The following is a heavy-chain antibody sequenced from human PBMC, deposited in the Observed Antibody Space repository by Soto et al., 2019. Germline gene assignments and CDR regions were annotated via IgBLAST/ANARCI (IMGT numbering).Heavy chain of an antibody. V-gene: IGHV3-48*02. Sequence: GGSLRLSCAASGFTFSSYSMDWVRQAPGKGLEWVSYISSSSTIYYADSVKGRFTISRDNAKNSLYLQMNSLRDEDTAVYYCARAGRYYDSSGYSYWGQGTLVTVSS. CDR1: GFTFSSYS. CDR3: ARAGRYYDSSGYSY. D-gene: IGHD3-22*01. J-gene: IGHJ4*02. CDR2: ISSSSTI.